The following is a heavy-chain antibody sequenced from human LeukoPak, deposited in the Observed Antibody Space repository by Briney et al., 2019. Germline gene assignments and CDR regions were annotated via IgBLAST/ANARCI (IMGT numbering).Heavy chain of an antibody. D-gene: IGHD3-22*01. CDR2: INHSGST. CDR3: ARGPQIYYYDSSGYSWNYYYYMDV. V-gene: IGHV4-34*01. Sequence: SETLSLTCAVYGGSFSGYYWSWIRQPPGKGLEWIGEINHSGSTNDNPSLKSRVTISVDTSKNQFSLKLSSVTAADTAVYYCARGPQIYYYDSSGYSWNYYYYMDVWGKGTTVTVSS. CDR1: GGSFSGYY. J-gene: IGHJ6*03.